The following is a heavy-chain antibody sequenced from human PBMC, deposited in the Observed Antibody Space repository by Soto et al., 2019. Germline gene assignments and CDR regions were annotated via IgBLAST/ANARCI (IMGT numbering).Heavy chain of an antibody. CDR1: GFTFSSYA. CDR2: ISGSGGST. J-gene: IGHJ4*02. D-gene: IGHD6-19*01. V-gene: IGHV3-23*01. CDR3: ANEIGIAVAVGYFDY. Sequence: PVGSLRLSCAASGFTFSSYAMSWVRQAPGKGLEWVSAISGSGGSTYYADSVKGRFTISRDNSKNTLYLQMNSLRAEDTAVYYCANEIGIAVAVGYFDYWGQGTLVTVSS.